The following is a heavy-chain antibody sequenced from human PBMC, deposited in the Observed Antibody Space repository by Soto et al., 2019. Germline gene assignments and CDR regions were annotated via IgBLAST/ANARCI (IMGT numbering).Heavy chain of an antibody. CDR3: ASEWKHDGLDE. V-gene: IGHV3-21*01. D-gene: IGHD5-18*01. J-gene: IGHJ4*02. CDR1: GFTFGSYS. Sequence: PGGSLRLSCEASGFTFGSYSINWVRQAPGKGLEWVSSISSSGSSIFYADSVKGRFTISRDNAKSTLYLQMNSLRTEDTAVYYCASEWKHDGLDEWGQGTLVTVSS. CDR2: ISSSGSSI.